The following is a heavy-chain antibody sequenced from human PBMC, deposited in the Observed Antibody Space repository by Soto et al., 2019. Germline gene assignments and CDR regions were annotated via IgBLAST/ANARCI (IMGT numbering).Heavy chain of an antibody. J-gene: IGHJ4*02. V-gene: IGHV6-1*01. Sequence: PSQTLSLTCAISGDSVSSNSAAWNWIRQSPSRGLEWLGRTYYRSKWYNDYTESVKSRITINPDKSKNQFSLQLNSVTPEDTVVFFCASYRSYCASTSCYSCYFGYWGQGTLVTVSS. CDR3: ASYRSYCASTSCYSCYFGY. CDR1: GDSVSSNSAA. CDR2: TYYRSKWYN. D-gene: IGHD2-2*01.